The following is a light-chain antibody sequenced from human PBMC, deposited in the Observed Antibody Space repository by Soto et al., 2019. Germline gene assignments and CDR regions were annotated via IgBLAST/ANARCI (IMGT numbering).Light chain of an antibody. CDR1: QSVSSSY. V-gene: IGKV3-20*01. Sequence: ESVLTQCTRTLSLSPGERATLSCRSSQSVSSSYLAWYQQKPGQAPRLLIYGASSRATGIPDRFSGSGSGTDFTLTISRLEPEDFAVYYCQQYGILPWTFGQGSIVDVK. J-gene: IGKJ1*01. CDR2: GAS. CDR3: QQYGILPWT.